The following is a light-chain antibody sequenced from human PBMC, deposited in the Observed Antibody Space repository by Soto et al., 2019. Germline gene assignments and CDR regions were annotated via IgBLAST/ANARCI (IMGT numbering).Light chain of an antibody. CDR1: QSVSSNY. Sequence: EIVLTQSPGTLSLSPGERATLTCRASQSVSSNYLAWFQQRPGQAPRLLISGASSRATGIPDRFSGSGSGTDFTLTISRLEPEDFAVYYCQQYGSSPLITFGQGTRLEIK. V-gene: IGKV3-20*01. CDR3: QQYGSSPLIT. CDR2: GAS. J-gene: IGKJ5*01.